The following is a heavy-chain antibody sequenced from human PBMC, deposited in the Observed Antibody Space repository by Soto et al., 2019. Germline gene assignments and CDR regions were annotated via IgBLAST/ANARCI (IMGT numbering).Heavy chain of an antibody. CDR2: IYYSGST. D-gene: IGHD3-3*01. Sequence: SETLSLTCTVSGGSISSGGYYWSWIRQPPGKGLEWIGYIYYSGSTYYNPSLKSRVTISVDTSKNQFSPKLSSVTAADTAVYYCARDTTYYDFWSGPTRTDYYYSGMDVWGQGTTVTVSS. V-gene: IGHV4-30-4*01. J-gene: IGHJ6*02. CDR3: ARDTTYYDFWSGPTRTDYYYSGMDV. CDR1: GGSISSGGYY.